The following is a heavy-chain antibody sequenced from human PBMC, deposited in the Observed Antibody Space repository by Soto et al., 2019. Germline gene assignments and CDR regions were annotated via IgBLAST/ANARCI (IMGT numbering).Heavy chain of an antibody. CDR3: GRVKAAAGIPYGMDV. D-gene: IGHD6-13*01. CDR1: GYIFTSYG. CDR2: ISGYSGNT. J-gene: IGHJ6*02. V-gene: IGHV1-18*01. Sequence: ASVKVSCKASGYIFTSYGISWVRQAPGQGLEWMGWISGYSGNTNYVQKLQGRVTMTTDTSTSTAYMELRSLRSDDTAVYYCGRVKAAAGIPYGMDVWGQGTTVTVSS.